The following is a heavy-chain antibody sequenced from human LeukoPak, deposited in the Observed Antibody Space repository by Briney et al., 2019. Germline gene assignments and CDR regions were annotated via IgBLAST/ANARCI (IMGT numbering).Heavy chain of an antibody. D-gene: IGHD3-16*02. J-gene: IGHJ4*02. CDR3: ARDTPVTYYDYVWGSYRPYYFDY. V-gene: IGHV3-7*01. CDR2: IKQDGSEK. Sequence: GGSLRLSCAASGFTFDDHGMSWVRQAPGKGLEWVANIKQDGSEKYYVDSVKGRFTISRDNAKNSLYLQMNSLRAEDTAVYYCARDTPVTYYDYVWGSYRPYYFDYWGQGTLVTVSS. CDR1: GFTFDDHG.